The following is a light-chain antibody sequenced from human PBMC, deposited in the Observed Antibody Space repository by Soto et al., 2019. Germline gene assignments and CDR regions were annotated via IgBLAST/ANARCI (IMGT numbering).Light chain of an antibody. CDR2: AAS. J-gene: IGKJ5*01. V-gene: IGKV1-8*01. CDR1: QGISSY. Sequence: AVRMTQSPSSLSASTGDRVTITCRASQGISSYLAWYQQKPGKAPKLLIYAASTLHSGVPSRFSGSGSGTDFTLTISSLQPEDFATFYCQQSYSTPLTFGQGTRLEIK. CDR3: QQSYSTPLT.